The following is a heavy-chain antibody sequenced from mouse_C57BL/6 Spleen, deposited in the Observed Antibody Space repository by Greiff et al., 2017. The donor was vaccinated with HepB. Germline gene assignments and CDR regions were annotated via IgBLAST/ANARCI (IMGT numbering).Heavy chain of an antibody. CDR2: ISYDGSN. D-gene: IGHD1-1*02. Sequence: ESGPGLVKPSQSLSLTCSVTGYSITSGYYWNWIRQFPGNKLEWMGYISYDGSNNYNPSLKNRISITRDTSKNQFFLKLNSVTTEDTATYYCARGAFGSPWFAYWGQGTLVTVSA. J-gene: IGHJ3*01. V-gene: IGHV3-6*01. CDR3: ARGAFGSPWFAY. CDR1: GYSITSGYY.